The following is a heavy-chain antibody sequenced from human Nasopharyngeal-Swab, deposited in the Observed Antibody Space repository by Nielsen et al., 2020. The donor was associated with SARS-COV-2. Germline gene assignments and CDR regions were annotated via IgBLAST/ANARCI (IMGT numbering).Heavy chain of an antibody. J-gene: IGHJ4*02. V-gene: IGHV3-73*01. CDR3: TTDFYFDY. Sequence: GESLKISCAASGFSFSASAIHWVRKASGKGLEWVGRIGDKDHNYATTYGASVQGRFTIARDESKNTAFLQMDSLKTEDTALYYCTTDFYFDYWGQGTLVTVSS. CDR1: GFSFSASA. CDR2: IGDKDHNYAT.